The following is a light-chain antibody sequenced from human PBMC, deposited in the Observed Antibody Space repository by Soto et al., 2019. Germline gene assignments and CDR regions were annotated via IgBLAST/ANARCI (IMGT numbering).Light chain of an antibody. CDR3: QQCGPSLKYT. CDR1: QTVAGNY. V-gene: IGKV3-20*01. CDR2: GAS. Sequence: EIVLTQSPGTLSLSPGERATLSCRASQTVAGNYLAWYQQKPGQAPRLLIYGASNMSTGIPERFSGSGSGTDFTLTISRLEPEDFAVYYCQQCGPSLKYTFGQGTTLEVK. J-gene: IGKJ2*01.